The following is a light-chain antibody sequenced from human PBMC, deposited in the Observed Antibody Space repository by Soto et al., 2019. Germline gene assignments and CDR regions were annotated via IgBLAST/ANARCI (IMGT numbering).Light chain of an antibody. J-gene: IGKJ1*01. CDR1: QSISSW. CDR2: KAS. CDR3: QQYNSYSWT. Sequence: DLPMPQSPSTLSASVGDRVTITCRASQSISSWLAWYQQKPGKAPKLLIYKASSLESGVPSRFSGSGSGTEFTLTISSLQPDDFATYYCQQYNSYSWTFGQGTKGEIK. V-gene: IGKV1-5*03.